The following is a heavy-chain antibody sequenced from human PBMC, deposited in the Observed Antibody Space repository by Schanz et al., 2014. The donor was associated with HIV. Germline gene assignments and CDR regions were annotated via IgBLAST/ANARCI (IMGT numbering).Heavy chain of an antibody. V-gene: IGHV3-33*01. CDR3: ARAQGGESGYYYYFDY. CDR1: GFIFSSYG. Sequence: QVQLVESGGGVVQPGRSLRLSCAASGFIFSSYGIHWVRQAPGKGLEWVTAIWHDGSKTSYADSVKGRFTISRDNSKNTLYLQMNSLRAEDTAVYYCARAQGGESGYYYYFDYWGQGTLVTVSS. J-gene: IGHJ4*02. D-gene: IGHD3-3*01. CDR2: IWHDGSKT.